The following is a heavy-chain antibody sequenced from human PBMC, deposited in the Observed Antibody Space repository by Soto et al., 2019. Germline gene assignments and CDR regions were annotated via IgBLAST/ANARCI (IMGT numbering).Heavy chain of an antibody. CDR2: ILYDGSKK. J-gene: IGHJ4*02. D-gene: IGHD1-26*01. CDR1: GFTFSNYG. CDR3: ATRGFGGSFHDFDY. Sequence: QVQLVESGGGVVQPGRSLSLSCAASGFTFSNYGMHWVRQAPGEGLEWVAGILYDGSKKHYADSVKGRFTIARDNSKNTLYLQMNSLRAEDTAVYYCATRGFGGSFHDFDYWGQGTLVTVSS. V-gene: IGHV3-30*03.